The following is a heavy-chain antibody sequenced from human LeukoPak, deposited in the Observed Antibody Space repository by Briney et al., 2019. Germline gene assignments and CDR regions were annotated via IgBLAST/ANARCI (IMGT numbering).Heavy chain of an antibody. CDR3: AELNGRINWFDP. D-gene: IGHD1-7*01. CDR2: ISASGGST. V-gene: IGHV3-23*01. CDR1: GFTSRTYA. Sequence: GGSLRLSCTASGFTSRTYAMSWVRQAPGKGLEWVSAISASGGSTYYADSARGRFTLSRDRSKKTLSLQMNRLRVEDTGIYYCAELNGRINWFDPWGQGTLVTVSS. J-gene: IGHJ5*02.